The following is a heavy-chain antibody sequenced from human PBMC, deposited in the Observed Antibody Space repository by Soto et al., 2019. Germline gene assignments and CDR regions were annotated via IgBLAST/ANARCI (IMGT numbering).Heavy chain of an antibody. V-gene: IGHV1-46*01. D-gene: IGHD2-2*01. CDR2: INPSGGST. CDR1: GYTFTSYY. CDR3: ARDQVYCSSTSCYPNWYFDL. Sequence: QVQLVQSGAEVKKPGASVKVSCKASGYTFTSYYMHWVRQAPGQGLEWMGIINPSGGSTSYAQKFQGRVTMTRDTSTSTVYMELSSLRSEDTAVYYCARDQVYCSSTSCYPNWYFDLWGRGTLVTVSS. J-gene: IGHJ2*01.